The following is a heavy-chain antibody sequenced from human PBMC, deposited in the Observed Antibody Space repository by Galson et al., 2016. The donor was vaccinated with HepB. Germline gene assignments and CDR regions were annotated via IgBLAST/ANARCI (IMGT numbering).Heavy chain of an antibody. CDR1: GFTFSNVW. CDR2: IKSNTDGRTT. V-gene: IGHV3-15*01. CDR3: TTQDVFTVMIPFDY. Sequence: SLRLSCAASGFTFSNVWMSWVRQVPGKGLEWVGRIKSNTDGRTTEYAAPVKGRFTISRDDSENTRYLQMNSLKTEDTAVYYCTTQDVFTVMIPFDYWGQGTLVTVSS. D-gene: IGHD3-16*01. J-gene: IGHJ4*02.